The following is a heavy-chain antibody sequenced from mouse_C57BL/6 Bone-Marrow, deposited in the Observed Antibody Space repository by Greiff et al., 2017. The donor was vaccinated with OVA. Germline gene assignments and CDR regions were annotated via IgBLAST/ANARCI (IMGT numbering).Heavy chain of an antibody. Sequence: QVQLKQPGAELVKPGASVKMSCKASGYTFTSYWITWVQQRPGQGLEWIGDIYPGSGSTNYNEKFKSKATLTVDTSSSTAYIQLSSLTSEDSAGYYCARDGAEDYPCWYFDVWGTGTTVTVSS. CDR2: IYPGSGST. CDR1: GYTFTSYW. D-gene: IGHD2-4*01. J-gene: IGHJ1*03. V-gene: IGHV1-55*01. CDR3: ARDGAEDYPCWYFDV.